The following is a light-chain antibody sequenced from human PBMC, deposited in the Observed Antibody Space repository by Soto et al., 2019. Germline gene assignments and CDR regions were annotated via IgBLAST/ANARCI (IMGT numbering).Light chain of an antibody. Sequence: QSVLTQPASVSGSPGQSITISCTGTSSDVGGYNYVSWYQQHPGKAPKLIIYDVSNRPSGVSNRFSGSKSGNTASLTISGLQAEDEAAYYCNSYTSSSTYVFATGTKLTVL. CDR2: DVS. J-gene: IGLJ1*01. CDR3: NSYTSSSTYV. CDR1: SSDVGGYNY. V-gene: IGLV2-14*01.